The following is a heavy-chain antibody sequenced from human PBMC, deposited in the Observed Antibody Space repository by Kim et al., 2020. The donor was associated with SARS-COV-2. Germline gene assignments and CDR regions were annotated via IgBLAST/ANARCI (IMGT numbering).Heavy chain of an antibody. CDR1: GFTFSSYS. V-gene: IGHV3-21*01. D-gene: IGHD3-9*01. Sequence: GGSLRLSCAASGFTFSSYSMNWVRQAPGKGLEWVSSISSSSSYIYYADSVKGRFTISRDNAKNSLYLQMNSLRAEDTAVYYCASSSDILTGYYHCYWGQGTLVTVSS. J-gene: IGHJ4*02. CDR2: ISSSSSYI. CDR3: ASSSDILTGYYHCY.